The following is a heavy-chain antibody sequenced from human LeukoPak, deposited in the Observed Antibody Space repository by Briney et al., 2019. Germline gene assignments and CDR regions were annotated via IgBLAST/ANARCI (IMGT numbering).Heavy chain of an antibody. Sequence: ASVKVSCKASGYTFTSYAMHWVRQAPGQRLEWMGWINAGNGNTKYSQKFQGRVTITRDTSACTAYMELSSLRSEDTAVYYCARSGEVLRYFDWLSWFDPWGQGTLVTVSS. V-gene: IGHV1-3*01. J-gene: IGHJ5*02. CDR2: INAGNGNT. CDR1: GYTFTSYA. CDR3: ARSGEVLRYFDWLSWFDP. D-gene: IGHD3-9*01.